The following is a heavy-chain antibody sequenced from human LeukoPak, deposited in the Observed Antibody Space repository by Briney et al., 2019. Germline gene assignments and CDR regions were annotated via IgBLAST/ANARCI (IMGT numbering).Heavy chain of an antibody. J-gene: IGHJ4*02. CDR2: INPNSGGT. CDR3: ARLSSGSYYVEDY. V-gene: IGHV1-2*02. Sequence: ASVKVSCKASGYTFTSYGISWVRQAPGQGLEWMGWINPNSGGTNFAQKFQGRVTMSRDTSISTAYMEISGLTFDDTAVYYCARLSSGSYYVEDYWGQGTLVTVSS. CDR1: GYTFTSYG. D-gene: IGHD1-26*01.